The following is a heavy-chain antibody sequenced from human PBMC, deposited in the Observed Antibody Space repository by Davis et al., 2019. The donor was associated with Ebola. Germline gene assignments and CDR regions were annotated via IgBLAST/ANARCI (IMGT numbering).Heavy chain of an antibody. CDR1: GFTFSTYT. Sequence: PGGSLRLSCAASGFTFSTYTMNWVRQAPGKGLEWVSSITRTSGYIYYADSVKGRFTISRDNAKNSLYLQMNSLGAEDTALYYCAKDGNYEFWSGPTIHYYYMDVWGKGTTVTVSS. D-gene: IGHD3-3*01. J-gene: IGHJ6*03. V-gene: IGHV3-21*01. CDR3: AKDGNYEFWSGPTIHYYYMDV. CDR2: ITRTSGYI.